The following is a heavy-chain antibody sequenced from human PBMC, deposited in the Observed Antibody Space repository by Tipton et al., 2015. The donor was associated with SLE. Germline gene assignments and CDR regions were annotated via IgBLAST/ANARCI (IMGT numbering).Heavy chain of an antibody. CDR3: ARTLGAIAHTVYDAFDI. CDR1: GGSISSGYYF. J-gene: IGHJ3*02. Sequence: TLSLTCTVSGGSISSGYYFWSWIRQPAGKGLEWIGHIYTSGTTNYIPSLKSRVTISVDTSKNQFSLRLASVTAADTAVYYCARTLGAIAHTVYDAFDIWGQGKMVTVSS. CDR2: IYTSGTT. D-gene: IGHD1-26*01. V-gene: IGHV4-61*09.